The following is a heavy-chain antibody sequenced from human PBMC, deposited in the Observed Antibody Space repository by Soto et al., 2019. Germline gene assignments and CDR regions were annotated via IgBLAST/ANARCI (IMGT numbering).Heavy chain of an antibody. D-gene: IGHD2-15*01. CDR1: GYTLTELS. Sequence: WASVKVSCKVSGYTLTELSMHWVRQAPGKGLEWMGGFDPEDGETIYAQKFQGRVTMTEDTSTDTAYMELSSLRSEDTAVYYCATDLPSRGGRPYYYYYYGMDVWGQGTTVTVSS. J-gene: IGHJ6*02. V-gene: IGHV1-24*01. CDR2: FDPEDGET. CDR3: ATDLPSRGGRPYYYYYYGMDV.